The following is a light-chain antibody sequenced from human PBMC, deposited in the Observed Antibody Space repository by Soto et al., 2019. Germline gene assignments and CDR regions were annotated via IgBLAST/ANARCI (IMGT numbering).Light chain of an antibody. CDR1: TSIIGGNS. CDR3: GSWDSSLSAYV. CDR2: DDN. V-gene: IGLV1-51*01. J-gene: IGLJ1*01. Sequence: QSFLTHPPSVSAAPAQKVTISCAGSTSIIGGNSVSWYQQLPGTAPKLLIYDDNKRPSGIPDRFSGSKSGTSATLGITGFQTGDEADYYCGSWDSSLSAYVFGTGTKVTVL.